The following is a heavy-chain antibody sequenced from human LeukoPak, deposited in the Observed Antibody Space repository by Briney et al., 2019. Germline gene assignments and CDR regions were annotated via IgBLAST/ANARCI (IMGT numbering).Heavy chain of an antibody. Sequence: SQTLSLTCTVSGGSISSGGYYWSWIRQPPGKGLEWIGYIYHSGSTYYNPSLKSRVTISVDRSKNQFSLKLSSVTAADTAIYYCARTSVVRGVIRRYFDYWGQGTLVTVSS. V-gene: IGHV4-30-2*01. D-gene: IGHD3-10*01. CDR2: IYHSGST. CDR1: GGSISSGGYY. J-gene: IGHJ4*02. CDR3: ARTSVVRGVIRRYFDY.